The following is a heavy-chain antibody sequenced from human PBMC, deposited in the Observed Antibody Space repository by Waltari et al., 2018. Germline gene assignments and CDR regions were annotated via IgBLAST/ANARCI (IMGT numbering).Heavy chain of an antibody. CDR1: GGTFSSYA. J-gene: IGHJ6*02. CDR3: ARADTVTTLYYYYGMDV. D-gene: IGHD4-17*01. CDR2: RIHIVGTA. V-gene: IGHV1-69*13. Sequence: QVQLVQSGAEVKKPGSSVKVSCKASGGTFSSYAISWVRQAPGQGLEWMGGRIHIVGTANYERKFQGGVTITEDESTSTAYMELSSLRSEDTAVYYCARADTVTTLYYYYGMDVWGQGTTVTVSS.